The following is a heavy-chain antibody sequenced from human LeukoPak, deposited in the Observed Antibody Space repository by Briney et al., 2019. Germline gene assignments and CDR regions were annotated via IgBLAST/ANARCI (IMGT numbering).Heavy chain of an antibody. CDR2: INHSGST. J-gene: IGHJ5*02. CDR1: GGSFSGYY. Sequence: SETLSLTCAVYGGSFSGYYWSWIRQPPGKGLEWIGEINHSGSTNYNPSLKSRVTISVDTSKNQFSLKLSSVTAADTAVYYCARGGPGGWYVRWFDPWGQGTLVTVSS. CDR3: ARGGPGGWYVRWFDP. V-gene: IGHV4-34*01. D-gene: IGHD6-19*01.